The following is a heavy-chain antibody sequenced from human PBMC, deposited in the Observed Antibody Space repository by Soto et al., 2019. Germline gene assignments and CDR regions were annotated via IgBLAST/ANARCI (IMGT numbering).Heavy chain of an antibody. J-gene: IGHJ6*03. D-gene: IGHD4-4*01. V-gene: IGHV1-3*01. CDR1: GYTFTSYA. CDR2: INAGNGNT. CDR3: AREGYYSNYEYYYYYMDV. Sequence: QVQLVQSGAEVKKPGASVKVSCKASGYTFTSYAMHWVRQAPGQRLEWMGWINAGNGNTKYSQKLQGRVTITRDTSASTAYMELSSLRSEDTAVYYCAREGYYSNYEYYYYYMDVWGKGTTVTVSS.